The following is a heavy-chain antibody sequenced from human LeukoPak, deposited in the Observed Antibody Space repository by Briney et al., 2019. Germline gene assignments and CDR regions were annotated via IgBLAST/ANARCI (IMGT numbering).Heavy chain of an antibody. CDR1: GGSISSGGYS. J-gene: IGHJ4*02. CDR2: IYHSGST. D-gene: IGHD4-17*01. CDR3: AGADRHDYGEDY. V-gene: IGHV4-30-2*02. Sequence: SQTLSLTCAVSGGSISSGGYSWSWLRQPPGKGLEWIGYIYHSGSTYYNPSLKSRVTISVDTSKNQFSLKLSSVTAADTAVYYCAGADRHDYGEDYWGQGTLVTVSS.